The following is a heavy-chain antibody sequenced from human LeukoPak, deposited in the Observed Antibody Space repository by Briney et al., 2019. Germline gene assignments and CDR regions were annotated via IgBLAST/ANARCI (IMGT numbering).Heavy chain of an antibody. CDR1: GYTFTDYA. CDR3: TRDLTTSGPIGI. J-gene: IGHJ4*02. Sequence: ASVKVSCKASGYTFTDYAIHWVRQAPGQGLVWMGRIDPNSGGTHYPQKFQGRVTVTRDTSVTTAYMELSRLTSDDTAIYFCTRDLTTSGPIGIWGQGTLVTVSA. CDR2: IDPNSGGT. V-gene: IGHV1-2*06. D-gene: IGHD3-9*01.